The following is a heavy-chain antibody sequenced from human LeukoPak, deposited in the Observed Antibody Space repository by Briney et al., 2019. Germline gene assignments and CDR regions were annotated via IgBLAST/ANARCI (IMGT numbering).Heavy chain of an antibody. D-gene: IGHD3-10*01. CDR3: ASGDWNGS. V-gene: IGHV3-48*04. CDR2: ISSSSSTI. J-gene: IGHJ5*01. CDR1: GFTFNSYN. Sequence: GGSLRLSCAASGFTFNSYNMKWVRQAPGKGLEWVSYISSSSSTIYYADSVKGRFTISRDNAKNSLYLQMNSLRAEDTAVYYCASGDWNGSWGQGTLVTVSS.